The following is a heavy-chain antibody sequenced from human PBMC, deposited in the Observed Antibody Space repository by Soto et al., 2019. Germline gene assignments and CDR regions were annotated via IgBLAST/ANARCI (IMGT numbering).Heavy chain of an antibody. CDR2: INHSGST. CDR3: ARARRLYYYYMDV. V-gene: IGHV4-34*01. Sequence: SETLSLTCAVYGGSFSGYYWSWIRQPPGKGLEWIGEINHSGSTNYNPSLKSRVTISVDTSKNQFSLKLSSVTAADTAVYYCARARRLYYYYMDVWGKGTTVTVSS. CDR1: GGSFSGYY. J-gene: IGHJ6*03.